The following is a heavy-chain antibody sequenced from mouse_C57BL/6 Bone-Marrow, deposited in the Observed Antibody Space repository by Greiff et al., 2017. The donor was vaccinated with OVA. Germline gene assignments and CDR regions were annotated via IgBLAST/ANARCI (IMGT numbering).Heavy chain of an antibody. J-gene: IGHJ4*01. Sequence: QVQLQQPGAELVKPGASVKLSCKASGFTFTSYWMHWVKQRPGRGLEWIGRIDPNSGGTKYNEKFKSKATLTVDKPSSTAYMQLSSLTSEDSAVYYCARDYYGSSLYYYAMDYWGQGTSVTVSS. CDR1: GFTFTSYW. V-gene: IGHV1-72*01. CDR3: ARDYYGSSLYYYAMDY. CDR2: IDPNSGGT. D-gene: IGHD1-1*01.